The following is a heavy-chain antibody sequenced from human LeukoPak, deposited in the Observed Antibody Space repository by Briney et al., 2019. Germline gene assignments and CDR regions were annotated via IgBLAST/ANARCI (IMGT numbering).Heavy chain of an antibody. Sequence: SETLSLTCAVSGGSISSSNWWSWVRQPPGKGLEWIGEIYHSGSTYYNPSLKSRVTISVDKSKNQFSLKLSSVTAADTAVYYCARVRWVVASYGMDVWGQGTTVTVSS. CDR2: IYHSGST. J-gene: IGHJ6*02. CDR1: GGSISSSNW. V-gene: IGHV4-4*02. CDR3: ARVRWVVASYGMDV. D-gene: IGHD2-15*01.